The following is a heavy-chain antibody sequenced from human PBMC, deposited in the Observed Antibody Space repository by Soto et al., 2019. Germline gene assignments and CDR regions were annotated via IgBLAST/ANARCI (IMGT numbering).Heavy chain of an antibody. CDR3: ARDRRNGFSPHNWFDP. V-gene: IGHV4-30-4*01. CDR2: IYYSGST. Sequence: PSETLSLTCTVSGGSISSGDYYWSWIRQPPGKGLEWIGYIYYSGSTYYNPSLKSRVTISVDTSKNQFSLKLSSVTAADTAVYYCARDRRNGFSPHNWFDPWGQGTLVTVSS. J-gene: IGHJ5*02. CDR1: GGSISSGDYY. D-gene: IGHD1-1*01.